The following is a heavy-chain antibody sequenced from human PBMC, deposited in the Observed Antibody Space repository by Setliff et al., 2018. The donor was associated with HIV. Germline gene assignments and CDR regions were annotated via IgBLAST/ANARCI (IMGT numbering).Heavy chain of an antibody. D-gene: IGHD6-13*01. V-gene: IGHV4-59*11. CDR1: GVSFSSHH. J-gene: IGHJ6*04. Sequence: SETLSLTCNVSGVSFSSHHWSWIRQPPGKGLEWIGYIYYTGTTKYNPSLESRVTISIDMSKNQLSLQLSSVTAADTAVYFCARSYSSSLNPSGWMDVWGKGTTVTVSS. CDR2: IYYTGTT. CDR3: ARSYSSSLNPSGWMDV.